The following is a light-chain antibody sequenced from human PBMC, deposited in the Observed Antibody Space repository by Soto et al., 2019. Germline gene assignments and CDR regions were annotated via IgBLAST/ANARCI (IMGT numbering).Light chain of an antibody. CDR2: EVS. CDR3: SSYAGSDNFV. J-gene: IGLJ1*01. CDR1: SSDVGGYHY. Sequence: QSVLTQPPSASGSPGQSVTIACTGTSSDVGGYHYVSWYQQHPGKAPKLIIYEVSERPSGVPDRFSGSKSDNTASLTVSGLQAEDEADYYCSSYAGSDNFVFGTGTKSPS. V-gene: IGLV2-8*01.